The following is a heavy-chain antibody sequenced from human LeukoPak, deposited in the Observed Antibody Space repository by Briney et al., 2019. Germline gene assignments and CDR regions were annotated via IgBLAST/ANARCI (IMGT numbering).Heavy chain of an antibody. CDR3: ARLNWNDAYNWFDP. CDR1: GGSFSGYY. J-gene: IGHJ5*02. D-gene: IGHD1-1*01. V-gene: IGHV4-34*01. CDR2: INHSGST. Sequence: SETLSLTCAVYGGSFSGYYWSWIRQPPGKGLEWIGEINHSGSTNYNPSLKSRVTISVDTSKNQFSLKLSSVTAADTAMYYCARLNWNDAYNWFDPWGQGTLVTVSS.